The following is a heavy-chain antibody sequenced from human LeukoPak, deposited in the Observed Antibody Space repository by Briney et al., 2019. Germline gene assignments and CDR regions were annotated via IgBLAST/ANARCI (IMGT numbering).Heavy chain of an antibody. D-gene: IGHD5-18*01. CDR3: AKDLIARGYSYEFDY. Sequence: GGSLRLSCAASGFTFSSYVMNGVRQAPGKGLEWVSSISGSAGSTYYGDSVKGRFTVSRDNSKNTLYLQMNSLRAEDTAVYYCAKDLIARGYSYEFDYWGQGTLVTVSS. CDR2: ISGSAGST. J-gene: IGHJ4*02. V-gene: IGHV3-23*01. CDR1: GFTFSSYV.